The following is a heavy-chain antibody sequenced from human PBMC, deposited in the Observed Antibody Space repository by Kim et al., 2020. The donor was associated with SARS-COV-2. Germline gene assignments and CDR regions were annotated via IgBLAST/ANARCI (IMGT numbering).Heavy chain of an antibody. V-gene: IGHV4-59*01. CDR1: GGSISSYY. D-gene: IGHD3-3*01. Sequence: SETLSLTCTVSGGSISSYYWSWIRQPPGKGLEWIGYIYYSGSTNYNPSLKSRVTISVDTSKNQFSLKLSSVTAADTAVYYCARASGYSYDFWSGYSVGSWFDPWGQGTLVTVSS. CDR3: ARASGYSYDFWSGYSVGSWFDP. CDR2: IYYSGST. J-gene: IGHJ5*02.